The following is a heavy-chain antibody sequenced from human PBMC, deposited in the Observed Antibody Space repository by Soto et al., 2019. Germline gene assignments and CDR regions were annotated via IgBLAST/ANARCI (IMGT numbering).Heavy chain of an antibody. CDR3: ARDPARGSNEFDY. CDR1: GGSISSYY. V-gene: IGHV4-59*01. Sequence: SETLSLTCTVSGGSISSYYWSWIRQPPGKGLEWIGYIYHSGSTNYNPSLKSRVTMAVDTSKNQFSLKLSSVTAADTAVYYRARDPARGSNEFDYWGQGTPVTVSS. D-gene: IGHD2-8*01. J-gene: IGHJ4*02. CDR2: IYHSGST.